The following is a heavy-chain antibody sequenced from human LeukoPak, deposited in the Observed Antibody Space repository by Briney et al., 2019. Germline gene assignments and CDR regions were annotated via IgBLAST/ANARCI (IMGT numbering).Heavy chain of an antibody. CDR3: ARGHDIVATAYFDY. Sequence: GSSVKVSCKASVGTFSSYAISWVRQAPGQGLAGMGGIIPIFGTANFAQKFQGRVTITADESTSTAYMELSSLRSEDTAVYYCARGHDIVATAYFDYWGQGTLVTVSS. J-gene: IGHJ4*02. CDR2: IIPIFGTA. D-gene: IGHD5-12*01. CDR1: VGTFSSYA. V-gene: IGHV1-69*01.